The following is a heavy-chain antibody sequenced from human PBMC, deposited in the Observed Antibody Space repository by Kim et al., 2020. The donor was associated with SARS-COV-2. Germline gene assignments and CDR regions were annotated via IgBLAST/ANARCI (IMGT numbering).Heavy chain of an antibody. D-gene: IGHD3-10*01. V-gene: IGHV5-10-1*01. CDR1: GYRFTTYW. CDR3: ATAAGSGRQFPFDY. CDR2: IDPSDSYA. J-gene: IGHJ4*02. Sequence: GESLKISCKGSGYRFTTYWITWVRQMPGKGLEYMGRIDPSDSYANYSPSFQGHVTISADKSIGTAYLQWSSLKASDTAMYYCATAAGSGRQFPFDYWGQGTLVTVSS.